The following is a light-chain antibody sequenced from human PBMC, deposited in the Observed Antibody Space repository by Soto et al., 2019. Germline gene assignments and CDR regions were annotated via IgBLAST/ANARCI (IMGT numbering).Light chain of an antibody. CDR3: KQSYSTPRT. V-gene: IGKV1-39*01. CDR2: SAS. CDR1: QSISSY. J-gene: IGKJ4*01. Sequence: DIQMTQSPSSLSASVGDRVTITCRASQSISSYLNWYQQKPGKAPKLLIHSASSLQSGVSSRFSGSGSVTDYTLIIRSLQPEDFAAYYFKQSYSTPRTFGGVTRLEF.